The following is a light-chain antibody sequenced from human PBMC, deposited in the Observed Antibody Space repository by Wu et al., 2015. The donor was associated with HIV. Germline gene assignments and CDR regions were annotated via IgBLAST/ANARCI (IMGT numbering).Light chain of an antibody. V-gene: IGKV3-15*01. J-gene: IGKJ2*01. Sequence: ETVLTRSPGTLSLSPGERATLSCRASQSVSSSYLAWYQQKPGQAPRLLIYGASSRATGIPARFSGSGSGTEFTLTLSSMQSEDFGVYYCQQYNNWPLYTFGQGTNLEIK. CDR1: QSVSSSY. CDR3: QQYNNWPLYT. CDR2: GAS.